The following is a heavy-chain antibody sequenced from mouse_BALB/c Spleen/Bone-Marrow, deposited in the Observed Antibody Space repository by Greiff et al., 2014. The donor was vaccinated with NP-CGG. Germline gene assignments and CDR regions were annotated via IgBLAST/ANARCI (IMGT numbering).Heavy chain of an antibody. CDR3: ARPGWGNYVFVY. Sequence: EVMLVESGGGLVQPGGSLKLSCAASGFDFSRYWMSWVRQAPGKGLEWIGEINPDSSTINYTPSLKDKFIISRDNAKNTLYLQMSKVRSEDTALYYCARPGWGNYVFVYWGQGTLVTVST. CDR2: INPDSSTI. CDR1: GFDFSRYW. V-gene: IGHV4-1*02. J-gene: IGHJ3*01. D-gene: IGHD2-1*01.